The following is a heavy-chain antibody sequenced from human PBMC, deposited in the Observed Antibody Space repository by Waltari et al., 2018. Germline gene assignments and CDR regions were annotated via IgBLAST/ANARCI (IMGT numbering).Heavy chain of an antibody. V-gene: IGHV1-69*13. J-gene: IGHJ6*01. D-gene: IGHD3-10*01. CDR1: GGSFSHYT. CDR3: AKGESMVQWGGGYYGLDV. Sequence: QVQLVQSGAEVKKPGSSVKVSCKASGGSFSHYTISWVRQAPGQGREYMGGTTPDFRRTHYGEKFQGGVSITADEVTTTVYMELKTLKHEDTAIYFCAKGESMVQWGGGYYGLDVWGQGTSVAVVS. CDR2: TTPDFRRT.